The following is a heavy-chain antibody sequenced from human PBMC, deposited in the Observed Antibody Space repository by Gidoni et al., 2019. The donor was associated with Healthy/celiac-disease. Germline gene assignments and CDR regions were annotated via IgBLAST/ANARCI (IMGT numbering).Heavy chain of an antibody. Sequence: QVQLVESGGGVVQPGRSLRLSCAASGFTFSSYGMHWVRQAPGKGLEWVAVIWYDGSNKYYADCVKGRFTISRDNSKNTLYLQMNSLRAEDTAVYYCARPATPLYSSSWYLDAFDIWGQGTMVTVSS. CDR3: ARPATPLYSSSWYLDAFDI. V-gene: IGHV3-33*01. CDR2: IWYDGSNK. D-gene: IGHD6-13*01. J-gene: IGHJ3*02. CDR1: GFTFSSYG.